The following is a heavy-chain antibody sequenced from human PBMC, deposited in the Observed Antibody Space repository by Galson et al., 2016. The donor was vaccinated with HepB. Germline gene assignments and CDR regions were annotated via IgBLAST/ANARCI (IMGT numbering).Heavy chain of an antibody. CDR3: ASRQLWFGEEHDY. CDR2: IYSGGST. V-gene: IGHV3-53*01. J-gene: IGHJ4*02. Sequence: SLRLSCAASGFTVSSNYMSWVRQAPGKGLEWVSVIYSGGSTYYADSVKGRFTISRDNSKNTLYLQMNSLRAEDTAVYYCASRQLWFGEEHDYWGQGTLVTVSS. D-gene: IGHD5-18*01. CDR1: GFTVSSNY.